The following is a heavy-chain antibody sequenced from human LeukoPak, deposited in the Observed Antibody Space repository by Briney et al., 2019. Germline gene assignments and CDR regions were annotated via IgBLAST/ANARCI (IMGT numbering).Heavy chain of an antibody. CDR2: IYHSGST. CDR1: GYSISSGYY. J-gene: IGHJ5*02. D-gene: IGHD2-2*01. Sequence: SETLSLTCAVSGYSISSGYYWGWIRQPPGKGLEWIGSIYHSGSTYYNPSLKSRVTISVDTSKNQFSLKLSSVTAADTAVYYCASLGYCSSTSCSVGTNWFDPWGQGTLVTVSS. CDR3: ASLGYCSSTSCSVGTNWFDP. V-gene: IGHV4-38-2*01.